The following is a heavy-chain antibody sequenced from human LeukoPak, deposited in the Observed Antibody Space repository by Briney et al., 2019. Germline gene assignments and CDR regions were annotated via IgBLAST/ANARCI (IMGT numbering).Heavy chain of an antibody. V-gene: IGHV3-30*18. CDR1: AFTFSNYA. J-gene: IGHJ4*02. Sequence: GRSLRLSCAASAFTFSNYAMHWVRQAPGKGLEWVALISYDGSHKCFADSVKGRFTISRDNSKNTLFLQMHSLRAEDTAVYYCAKDNVAATGRYFDYWGQGTLVTVSS. D-gene: IGHD1-26*01. CDR2: ISYDGSHK. CDR3: AKDNVAATGRYFDY.